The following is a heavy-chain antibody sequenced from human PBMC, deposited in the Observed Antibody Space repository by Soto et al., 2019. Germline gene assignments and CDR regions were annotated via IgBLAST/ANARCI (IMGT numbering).Heavy chain of an antibody. D-gene: IGHD3-3*01. J-gene: IGHJ4*02. CDR2: IKQDGSEK. CDR1: GFTFSSYW. CDR3: ASFGTPRFLSYRSIFGVVIPDY. V-gene: IGHV3-7*01. Sequence: PGGSLRLSCAASGFTFSSYWMSWVRQAPGKGLEWVANIKQDGSEKYYVDSVKGRFTISRDNAKNSLYLQMNSLRAEDTAVYYCASFGTPRFLSYRSIFGVVIPDYWGQGTLVTVSS.